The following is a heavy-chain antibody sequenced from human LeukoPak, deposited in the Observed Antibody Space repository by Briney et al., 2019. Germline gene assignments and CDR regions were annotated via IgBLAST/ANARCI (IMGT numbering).Heavy chain of an antibody. J-gene: IGHJ4*02. V-gene: IGHV3-23*01. CDR2: ISGSGGST. D-gene: IGHD3-16*02. CDR1: GFTFSSYA. CDR3: AKISRYVWGSYHFDY. Sequence: PGGSLRLSCAASGFTFSSYAMSRVRQAPGKGLEWVSAISGSGGSTYYADSVKGRFTISRDNSKNTLYLQMNSLRAEDTAVYYCAKISRYVWGSYHFDYWGQGTLVTVSS.